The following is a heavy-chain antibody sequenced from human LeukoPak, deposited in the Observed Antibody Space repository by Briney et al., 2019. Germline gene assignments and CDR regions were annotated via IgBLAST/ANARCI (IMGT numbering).Heavy chain of an antibody. CDR1: GGSISSYY. V-gene: IGHV4-59*08. J-gene: IGHJ5*02. D-gene: IGHD6-13*01. CDR2: IYYSGST. Sequence: SETLSLTCTVSGGSISSYYWSWIRQPPGKGLEWIGYIYYSGSTNYNPSLKSRVTMSVDTSKNQFSLKLSSVTAADTAVYYCARHSGSSWSPGGDWFDPWGQGTLVTVSS. CDR3: ARHSGSSWSPGGDWFDP.